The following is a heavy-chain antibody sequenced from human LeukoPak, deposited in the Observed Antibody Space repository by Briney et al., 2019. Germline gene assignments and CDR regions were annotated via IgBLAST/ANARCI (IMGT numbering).Heavy chain of an antibody. CDR2: IYYSGST. D-gene: IGHD3-16*02. CDR1: GDPVNSYY. V-gene: IGHV4-59*02. CDR3: ARGDYVWGSNRLGWFDP. Sequence: SETLSLTCTVSGDPVNSYYWSWLRQPPGKGLEWIGYIYYSGSTNYNSSLKGRVTMSLDTSKNQFSLKLSSVTAADTAVYYCARGDYVWGSNRLGWFDPWGQGTQVTVSS. J-gene: IGHJ5*02.